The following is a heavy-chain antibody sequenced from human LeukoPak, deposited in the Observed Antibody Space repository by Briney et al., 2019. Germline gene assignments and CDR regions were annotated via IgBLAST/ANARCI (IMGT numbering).Heavy chain of an antibody. D-gene: IGHD4-17*01. CDR2: INSDGSST. V-gene: IGHV3-74*01. CDR3: ASAYGVPVPFDY. J-gene: IGHJ4*02. CDR1: GFTFSSYW. Sequence: GGSLRLSCAASGFTFSSYWMHWVRQAPGKGLVWVSRINSDGSSTSYADSVKGRFTISRDNAKNTLYLQMNRLRAEDTAVYYCASAYGVPVPFDYWGQGTLVTVSS.